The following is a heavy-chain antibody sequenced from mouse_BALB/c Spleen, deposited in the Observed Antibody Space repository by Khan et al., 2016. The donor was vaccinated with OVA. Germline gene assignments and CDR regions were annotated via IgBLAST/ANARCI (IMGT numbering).Heavy chain of an antibody. J-gene: IGHJ4*01. CDR2: IYPGDGDT. CDR3: AGGSPYYYAMDY. CDR1: GYTFTSYW. V-gene: IGHV1-87*01. Sequence: QVQLQQSGAELARPGASVKLSCKASGYTFTSYWMQWVKQRPGQGLEWIGAIYPGDGDTRYTQKFKGKATLTADKSSSTAYMQLSSLASEDSAVYDCAGGSPYYYAMDYWGQGTSVTVSS.